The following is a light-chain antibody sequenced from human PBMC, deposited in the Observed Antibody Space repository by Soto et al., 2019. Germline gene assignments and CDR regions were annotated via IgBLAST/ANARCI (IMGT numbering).Light chain of an antibody. CDR1: SSDVGGYNY. V-gene: IGLV2-14*01. CDR2: DVS. J-gene: IGLJ1*01. CDR3: SSYTSSSTEV. Sequence: QSASVSGSPGQSITISCTGTSSDVGGYNYVSWYQQHPGKPPKLMIYDVSNRPSGVSNRFSGSKSGNTASLTISGLQAEDEADYYCSSYTSSSTEVFGTGTKLTVL.